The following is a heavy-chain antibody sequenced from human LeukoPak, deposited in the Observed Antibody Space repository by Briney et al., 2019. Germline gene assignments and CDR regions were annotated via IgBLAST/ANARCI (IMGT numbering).Heavy chain of an antibody. CDR1: GGTFSSYA. CDR3: ARAAVGLHAFDI. Sequence: SVKVSCKASGGTFSSYAISWVRQAPGQGLEWMGGIIPIFGTANYAQKFQGRVTITADKSTSTAYMELSSLRSEDTAVYYCARAAVGLHAFDIWGQGTMVTVSS. J-gene: IGHJ3*02. D-gene: IGHD5/OR15-5a*01. V-gene: IGHV1-69*06. CDR2: IIPIFGTA.